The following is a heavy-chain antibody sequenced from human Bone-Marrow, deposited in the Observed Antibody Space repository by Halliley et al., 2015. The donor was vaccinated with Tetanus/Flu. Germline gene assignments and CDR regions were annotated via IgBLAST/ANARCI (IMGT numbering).Heavy chain of an antibody. CDR2: ISAYNGNT. V-gene: IGHV1-18*01. CDR3: AREDVATRGGYYFDY. Sequence: MGWISAYNGNTNFAQKVQGRVTLTTDTSTSTAYMELRSPRSDDTAVYYCAREDVATRGGYYFDYWGQGTLVTVSS. J-gene: IGHJ4*02. D-gene: IGHD5-12*01.